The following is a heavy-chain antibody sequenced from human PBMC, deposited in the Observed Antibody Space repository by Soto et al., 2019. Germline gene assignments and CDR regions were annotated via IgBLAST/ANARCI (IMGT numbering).Heavy chain of an antibody. J-gene: IGHJ4*02. D-gene: IGHD6-19*01. Sequence: QVQLQESGPGVVKPSQTLSLTCTVSGGSISRGGYYWSWIRQHPGKGLEWIGYIYYSGSTYYNPSLTRRVTISVDTSKNQFSVKLSSVTAADPAVYFCAKSRLEQYFFDYWGQGTLVTVSS. CDR3: AKSRLEQYFFDY. CDR1: GGSISRGGYY. CDR2: IYYSGST. V-gene: IGHV4-31*03.